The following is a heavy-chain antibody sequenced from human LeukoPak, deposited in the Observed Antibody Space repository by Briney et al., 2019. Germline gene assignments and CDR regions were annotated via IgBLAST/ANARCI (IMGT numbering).Heavy chain of an antibody. D-gene: IGHD5/OR15-5a*01. V-gene: IGHV1-2*02. Sequence: ASVKVSCKASGYHFTGYHVHWVRQAPGQGLEWRGRISTDSGDADIAQKFQGRVTVTRDTSISTAYMELSRLTSDDSAVYYCAGLGSTVKGRIDPWGQGTSVTVSS. CDR2: ISTDSGDA. CDR3: AGLGSTVKGRIDP. J-gene: IGHJ5*02. CDR1: GYHFTGYH.